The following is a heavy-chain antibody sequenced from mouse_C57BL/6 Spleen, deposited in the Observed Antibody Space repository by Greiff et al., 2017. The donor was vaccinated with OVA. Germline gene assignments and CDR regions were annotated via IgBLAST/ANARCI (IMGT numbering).Heavy chain of an antibody. V-gene: IGHV1-78*01. J-gene: IGHJ1*03. D-gene: IGHD1-1*01. CDR1: GYTFTDHT. CDR2: IYPRDGST. CDR3: AKSGATTVVVHYWYFDV. Sequence: QVQLQQSDAELVKPGASVKISCKVSGYTFTDHTIYWMKQRPEQGLEWIGYIYPRDGSTMYNEKFKGKATLTADKSSSIAYMQLNSLTSEDSSVYFCAKSGATTVVVHYWYFDVWGTGTPVTVSA.